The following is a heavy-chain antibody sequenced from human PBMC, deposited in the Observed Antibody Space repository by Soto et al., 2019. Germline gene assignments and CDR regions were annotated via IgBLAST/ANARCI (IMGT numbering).Heavy chain of an antibody. CDR2: IDNSGGT. Sequence: QVQLQESGPGLVKPSETLSLTCSVSSVSISNYKWSWIRQTPGKGLEWIGYIDNSGGTSYNPSLRGRVTMSVGTSPKQFSLRLTSVTAADTAVYYCVRQGFGTLHGLVDVWGQGTTVTVSS. J-gene: IGHJ6*02. CDR1: SVSISNYK. V-gene: IGHV4-59*08. CDR3: VRQGFGTLHGLVDV. D-gene: IGHD3-10*01.